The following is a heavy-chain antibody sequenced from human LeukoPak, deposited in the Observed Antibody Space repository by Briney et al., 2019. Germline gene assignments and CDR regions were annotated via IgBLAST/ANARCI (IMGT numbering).Heavy chain of an antibody. D-gene: IGHD3-10*01. V-gene: IGHV3-21*06. CDR3: ARIRISMIRGVIYNYYNGMDV. CDR2: MSDSSNYI. Sequence: PGESLRLSCAASGFTFSSYSMIWVRQAPGKGLEWVSSMSDSSNYITYAESVRGRFTMSRDNAKNSVYLQMNSLRAEDTAMYFCARIRISMIRGVIYNYYNGMDVWGKGTTVTVSS. CDR1: GFTFSSYS. J-gene: IGHJ6*04.